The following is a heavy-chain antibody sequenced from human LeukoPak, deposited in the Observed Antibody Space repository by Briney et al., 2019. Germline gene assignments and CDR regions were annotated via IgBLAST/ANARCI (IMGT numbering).Heavy chain of an antibody. D-gene: IGHD6-13*01. Sequence: ASVKVSCKASGYTFTSYAMNWVRQAPGQGLEWMGWINTNTGNPTYAQGFTGRFVFSLDTSVCTAYLQISSLKAEDTAVYYCARKPSSSWSYYYYYYMDVWGKGTTVTVSS. CDR2: INTNTGNP. V-gene: IGHV7-4-1*02. CDR3: ARKPSSSWSYYYYYYMDV. J-gene: IGHJ6*03. CDR1: GYTFTSYA.